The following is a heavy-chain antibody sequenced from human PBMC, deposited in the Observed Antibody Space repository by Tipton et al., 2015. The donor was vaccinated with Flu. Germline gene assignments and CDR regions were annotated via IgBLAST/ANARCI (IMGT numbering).Heavy chain of an antibody. Sequence: LRLSCTASGFTFGDYAMSWVRQAPGKGLEWVGFIRSKAYGGTTEYAASVKGRFTISRDDSKSIAYLQMNSLKTEDTAVYYCTRTVVLWFGAFDYWGQGTLVTVSS. CDR2: IRSKAYGGTT. CDR3: TRTVVLWFGAFDY. CDR1: GFTFGDYA. V-gene: IGHV3-49*04. D-gene: IGHD3-10*01. J-gene: IGHJ4*02.